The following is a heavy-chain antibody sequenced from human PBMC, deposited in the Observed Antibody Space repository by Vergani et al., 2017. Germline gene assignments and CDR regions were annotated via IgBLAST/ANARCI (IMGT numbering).Heavy chain of an antibody. CDR1: GGSFSGYY. D-gene: IGHD2-2*01. J-gene: IGHJ3*02. V-gene: IGHV4-34*01. CDR2: INHSGST. Sequence: QVQLQQWGAGLLKPSETLSLTCAVYGGSFSGYYWSWIRQPPGKGLEWIGEINHSGSTNYNPSLKSRVTISVDTSKNQFSLTLSSVTAADTAVYYCARRQSDIVVVPAATPQDDAFDIWGQGTMVTVSS. CDR3: ARRQSDIVVVPAATPQDDAFDI.